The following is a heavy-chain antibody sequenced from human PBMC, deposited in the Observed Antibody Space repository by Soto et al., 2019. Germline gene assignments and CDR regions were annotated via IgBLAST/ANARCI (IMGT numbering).Heavy chain of an antibody. Sequence: QLQLQESGPGLVKPSETLSLTCTVSGGSISSSSYYWGWIRQPPGKGLEWIGSIYYSGSTYYNPSLKSRVTISVDTSKNQFSLKLSSVTAADTAVYYCARGVAAALDWFDPWGQGTLVTVSS. CDR1: GGSISSSSYY. D-gene: IGHD6-13*01. CDR2: IYYSGST. J-gene: IGHJ5*02. CDR3: ARGVAAALDWFDP. V-gene: IGHV4-39*01.